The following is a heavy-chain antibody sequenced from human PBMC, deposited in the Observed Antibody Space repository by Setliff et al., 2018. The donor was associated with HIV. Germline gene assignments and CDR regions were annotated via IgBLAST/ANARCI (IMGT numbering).Heavy chain of an antibody. D-gene: IGHD6-25*01. CDR1: GYMFIAYG. V-gene: IGHV1-18*01. Sequence: GASVKVSCKTSGYMFIAYGMSWVRRAPGQGLEWMGWIGPYNDRTEYAQEFQGRVSLTIDTSASTAYMELRSLRSDDTAVYYCARHDPGGFHFSPDYWGQGTLVTVSS. J-gene: IGHJ4*02. CDR3: ARHDPGGFHFSPDY. CDR2: IGPYNDRT.